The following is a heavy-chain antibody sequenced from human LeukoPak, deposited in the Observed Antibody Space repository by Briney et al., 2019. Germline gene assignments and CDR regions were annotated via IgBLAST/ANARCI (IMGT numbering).Heavy chain of an antibody. Sequence: ASVKVSCKASGYTFTGYYMHWVRQAPGQGLEWMGWINPNSGGTNYAQKFQGRVTMTRDTSISTAYMELSSLRSDDTAVYYCARDGNRRTTYYYGSGSEYWGQGTLVTVSS. J-gene: IGHJ4*02. CDR2: INPNSGGT. D-gene: IGHD3-10*01. V-gene: IGHV1-2*02. CDR1: GYTFTGYY. CDR3: ARDGNRRTTYYYGSGSEY.